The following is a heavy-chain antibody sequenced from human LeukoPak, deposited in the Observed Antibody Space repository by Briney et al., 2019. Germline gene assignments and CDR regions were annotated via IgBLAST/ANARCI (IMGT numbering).Heavy chain of an antibody. CDR3: ARRPRAVSVPDWYFDL. J-gene: IGHJ2*01. CDR2: FYYSGST. CDR1: GASITSDY. V-gene: IGHV4-59*01. D-gene: IGHD5/OR15-5a*01. Sequence: SETLSLTCTFSGASITSDYCSWIRQPPGKGLEWIGFFYYSGSTNYNPSVERRVTLSIDASKNQCHLRLSTVTAADTAMYYCARRPRAVSVPDWYFDLWGRGTLVTVSS.